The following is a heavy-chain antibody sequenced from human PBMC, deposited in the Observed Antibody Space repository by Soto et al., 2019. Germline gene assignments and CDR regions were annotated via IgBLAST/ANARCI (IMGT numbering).Heavy chain of an antibody. J-gene: IGHJ4*02. CDR1: GFTFSSYA. Sequence: QVQLVESGGGVVQPGRSLRLSCAASGFTFSSYAMHWVRQAPGKGLEWVAVISYDGSNKYYADSVKGRFTISRDNFKNTLLLKMNSLRAEDTAVYYCARDKSPYSSGWHNRHFDCWGQGTLVTVSS. V-gene: IGHV3-30-3*01. CDR2: ISYDGSNK. D-gene: IGHD6-19*01. CDR3: ARDKSPYSSGWHNRHFDC.